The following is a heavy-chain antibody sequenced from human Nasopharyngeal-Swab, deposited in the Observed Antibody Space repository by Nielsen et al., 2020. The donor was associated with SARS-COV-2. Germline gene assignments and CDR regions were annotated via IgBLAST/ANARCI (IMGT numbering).Heavy chain of an antibody. CDR3: TRRAESGDDAFDI. CDR1: GFTFSGSA. CDR2: IRSKANSYAT. V-gene: IGHV3-73*01. Sequence: GESLKISCAASGFTFSGSAMHWVRQASGKGLEWVGRIRSKANSYATAYAASVKGRFTISRDDSKNTAYLKMNSLKTEDTAVYYCTRRAESGDDAFDIWGQGTMVTVSS. J-gene: IGHJ3*02. D-gene: IGHD3-10*01.